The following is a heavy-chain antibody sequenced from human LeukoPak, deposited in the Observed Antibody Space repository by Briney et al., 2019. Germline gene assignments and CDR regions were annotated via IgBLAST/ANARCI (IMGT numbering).Heavy chain of an antibody. CDR1: GYTFTSFG. J-gene: IGHJ4*02. V-gene: IGHV1-18*04. Sequence: ASVKVSCKPSGYTFTSFGISWVRQAPGQGLEWMGWIGAYNGDTNYAQKFQGRVAMTTDTSTSTAYMDLRSLRSDDTAVYYCTRDHCRGDNCPSFDYWGQGTLVTVSS. CDR2: IGAYNGDT. D-gene: IGHD2-15*01. CDR3: TRDHCRGDNCPSFDY.